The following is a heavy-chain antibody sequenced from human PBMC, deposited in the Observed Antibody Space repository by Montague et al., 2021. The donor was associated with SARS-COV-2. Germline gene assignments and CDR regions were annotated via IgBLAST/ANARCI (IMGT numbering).Heavy chain of an antibody. Sequence: SLRLSCAASGFTFSYYAMSWVRQAPGKGLEWVSAIYSGGSSTYYADSVKGRFTISRDNSKNTLYLQMNSLRAEDTAVYYCAKDPHYDFWSGYYFDYWGQGTLVTVSS. CDR3: AKDPHYDFWSGYYFDY. D-gene: IGHD3-3*01. CDR1: GFTFSYYA. J-gene: IGHJ4*02. V-gene: IGHV3-23*03. CDR2: IYSGGSST.